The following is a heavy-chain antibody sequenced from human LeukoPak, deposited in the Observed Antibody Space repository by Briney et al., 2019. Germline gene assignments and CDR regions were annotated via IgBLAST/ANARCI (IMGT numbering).Heavy chain of an antibody. V-gene: IGHV3-7*01. CDR1: GFTFSSYW. J-gene: IGHJ2*01. Sequence: GGSLRLSCAASGFTFSSYWMSWVRQAPGKGLEWVANIKQDGSEKYYVDSVKGRFTISRDNSKSTLYLQMNTLRAEDTAVYYCARVMGRLVRTWYFDLWGRGTLVTVSS. D-gene: IGHD3-9*01. CDR3: ARVMGRLVRTWYFDL. CDR2: IKQDGSEK.